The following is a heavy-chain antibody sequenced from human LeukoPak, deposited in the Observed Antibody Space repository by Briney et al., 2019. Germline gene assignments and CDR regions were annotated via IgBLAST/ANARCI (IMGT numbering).Heavy chain of an antibody. D-gene: IGHD2-2*01. CDR2: INPNSGGT. CDR3: ARGRGVVVPAAIYWFDP. CDR1: GYTFTGYY. V-gene: IGHV1-2*02. Sequence: ASVKVSCKASGYTFTGYYMHGVRQAPGQGLEWMGWINPNSGGTNYAQKFQGRVTMTRDTSISTAYMELRRLRSDDTAVYYCARGRGVVVPAAIYWFDPWGQGTLVTVSS. J-gene: IGHJ5*02.